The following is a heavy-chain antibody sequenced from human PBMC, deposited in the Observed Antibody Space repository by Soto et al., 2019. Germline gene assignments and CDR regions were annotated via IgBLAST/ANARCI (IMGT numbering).Heavy chain of an antibody. CDR3: ARHVDKDTSPWFDP. D-gene: IGHD5-12*01. Sequence: SGPTLVNPTQTLTLTCTFSGFSLSTSGVGVGWIRQPPGKALEWLALIYWNDDKRYSPSLKSRLTITKDTSKNQVVLAMTNMDPVDTPTYSCARHVDKDTSPWFDPWGQGTLVTVSS. V-gene: IGHV2-5*01. CDR2: IYWNDDK. CDR1: GFSLSTSGVG. J-gene: IGHJ5*02.